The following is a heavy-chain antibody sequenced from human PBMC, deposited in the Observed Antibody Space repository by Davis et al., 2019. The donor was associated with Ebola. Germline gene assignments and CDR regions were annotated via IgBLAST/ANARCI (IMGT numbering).Heavy chain of an antibody. CDR2: INAGNGNT. D-gene: IGHD6-6*01. Sequence: AASVKVSCKASGYTFTSYAMHWVRQAPGQRLEWMGWINAGNGNTKYSQKFQGRVTITRDTSASTAYMELSSLRSEDTAVDYCARGSSKAYYDYGMDVWGQGTTVTVSS. V-gene: IGHV1-3*01. J-gene: IGHJ6*02. CDR3: ARGSSKAYYDYGMDV. CDR1: GYTFTSYA.